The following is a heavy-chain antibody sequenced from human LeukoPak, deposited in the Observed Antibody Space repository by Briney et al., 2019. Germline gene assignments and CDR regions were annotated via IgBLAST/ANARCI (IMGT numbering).Heavy chain of an antibody. CDR1: GGSISSYY. V-gene: IGHV4-59*01. J-gene: IGHJ4*02. D-gene: IGHD3-10*01. Sequence: SETLSLTCTVSGGSISSYYWSWSRQPPGKGLEWIGYIYYSGSTNYNPSLKSRVTISVDTSKNQFSLKLSSVTAADTAVYYCAREVRGVIRGLFDYWGQGTLVTVSS. CDR2: IYYSGST. CDR3: AREVRGVIRGLFDY.